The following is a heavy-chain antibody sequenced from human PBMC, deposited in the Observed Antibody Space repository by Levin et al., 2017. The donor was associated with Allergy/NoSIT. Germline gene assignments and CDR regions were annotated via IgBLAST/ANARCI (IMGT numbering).Heavy chain of an antibody. CDR3: AREVVAATFGWFDP. CDR1: GGSISSNY. V-gene: IGHV4-59*01. J-gene: IGHJ5*02. D-gene: IGHD2-15*01. Sequence: SETLSLTCTVSGGSISSNYWSWIRQPPGKGLEWIGYIYYSGSTNYNPSLKSRVTISVDTSKNQFSLKLSSVTAADTAVYYCAREVVAATFGWFDPWGQGTLVTVSS. CDR2: IYYSGST.